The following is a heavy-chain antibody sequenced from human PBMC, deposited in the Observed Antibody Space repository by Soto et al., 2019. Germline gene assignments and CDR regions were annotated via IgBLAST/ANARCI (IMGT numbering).Heavy chain of an antibody. CDR3: ARDPGIGSRSFDI. V-gene: IGHV4-59*01. CDR2: IYISGTT. Sequence: QRQLQESGPGLVKPSETLSLTCKVSGDSISDYYWCWIRQSPGHALEWIGYIYISGTTDNNPSLQSRATISIDPANNQFSRTLKSVTAADTDVYYCARDPGIGSRSFDIWGQGTVVTVSS. J-gene: IGHJ3*02. D-gene: IGHD2-2*03. CDR1: GDSISDYY.